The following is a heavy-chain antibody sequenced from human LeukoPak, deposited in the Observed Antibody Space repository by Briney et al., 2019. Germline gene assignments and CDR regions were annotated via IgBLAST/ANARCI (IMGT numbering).Heavy chain of an antibody. CDR2: INWNGGTT. J-gene: IGHJ6*04. D-gene: IGHD3-10*02. V-gene: IGHV3-20*04. Sequence: GGSLRLSCAASGFTFDDYGMTWVRQAPGKGPEWVSGINWNGGTTGYADSVKGRYTISRDNAKNSLYLQMNSLRAEDTAVYYCAELGITMIGGVWGKGTTVTISS. CDR1: GFTFDDYG. CDR3: AELGITMIGGV.